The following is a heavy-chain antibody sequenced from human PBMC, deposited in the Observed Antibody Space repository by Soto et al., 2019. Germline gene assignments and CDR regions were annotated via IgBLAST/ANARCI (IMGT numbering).Heavy chain of an antibody. V-gene: IGHV3-66*01. CDR1: GFTVSSNY. CDR2: IYSGGST. D-gene: IGHD3-22*01. J-gene: IGHJ6*02. Sequence: GGSLRLSCAASGFTVSSNYMSWVRQAPGKGLEWVSVIYSGGSTYYADSVKGRFTISRDNSKNTLYLQMNSLRAEDTAVYYCARDSYYDSSGYYYWAEYYYGMDVWGQGTTVTVSS. CDR3: ARDSYYDSSGYYYWAEYYYGMDV.